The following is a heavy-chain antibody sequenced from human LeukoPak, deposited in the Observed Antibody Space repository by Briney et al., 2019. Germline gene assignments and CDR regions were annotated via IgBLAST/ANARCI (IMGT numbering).Heavy chain of an antibody. J-gene: IGHJ5*02. CDR1: GGSISSSSYY. CDR2: IYYGST. D-gene: IGHD2-15*01. V-gene: IGHV4-39*01. CDR3: ARAIGYCSGGSCYVSA. Sequence: SETLSLTCTVSGGSISSSSYYWGWIRQPPGKGLEWIGSIYYGSTYYNPSLKSRVTISVDTSKNQFSPKLSSVTAADTAVYYCARAIGYCSGGSCYVSAWGQGTLVTVSS.